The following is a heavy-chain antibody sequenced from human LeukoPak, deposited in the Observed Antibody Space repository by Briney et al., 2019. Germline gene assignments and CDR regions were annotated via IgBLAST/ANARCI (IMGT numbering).Heavy chain of an antibody. Sequence: GGSLRLSCAASGFTFSSYWMHWVRHAPGTGLVWVSRINTDGSSTSYADSVKGRFTISRDNAKNTLYLQMNSLRAEDTAVYYCARVRGYCSSTSCSNWFDPWGQGTLVTVSS. J-gene: IGHJ5*02. CDR2: INTDGSST. CDR3: ARVRGYCSSTSCSNWFDP. V-gene: IGHV3-74*01. CDR1: GFTFSSYW. D-gene: IGHD2-2*01.